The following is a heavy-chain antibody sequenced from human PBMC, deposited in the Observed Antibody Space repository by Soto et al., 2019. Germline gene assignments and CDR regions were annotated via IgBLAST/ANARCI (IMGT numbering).Heavy chain of an antibody. V-gene: IGHV3-23*01. D-gene: IGHD3-22*01. CDR2: ISGSGGST. CDR1: GFTFSSYA. J-gene: IGHJ4*02. Sequence: EVQLLESGGGLVQPGGSLRLSCAASGFTFSSYAMSWVRQAPGKGLEWVSAISGSGGSTYYADSVKGRFTISRDNSKNTLYLHMNSLRAEDTAVYYCAKGVVVITDPFDYWGQGTLVTVSS. CDR3: AKGVVVITDPFDY.